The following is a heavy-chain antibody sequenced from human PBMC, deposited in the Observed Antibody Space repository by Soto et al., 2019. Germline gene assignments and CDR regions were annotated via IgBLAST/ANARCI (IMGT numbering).Heavy chain of an antibody. CDR1: GLPFSSDS. Sequence: PGGSLRLSCAASGLPFSSDSMNWVRPAPGKGLEWVSSISSSSSDISYADSVKGRFTNSRDNAKNSLYLQMNSLRAEDTAVYYCARDGDVLTFDYIWRSYRPHCDLLDYWGQGTLVTVSS. CDR3: ARDGDVLTFDYIWRSYRPHCDLLDY. V-gene: IGHV3-21*01. D-gene: IGHD3-16*02. J-gene: IGHJ4*02. CDR2: ISSSSSDI.